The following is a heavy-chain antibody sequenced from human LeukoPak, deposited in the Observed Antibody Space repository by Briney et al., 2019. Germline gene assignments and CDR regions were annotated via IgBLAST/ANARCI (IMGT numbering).Heavy chain of an antibody. D-gene: IGHD3-10*01. CDR2: IYTSGST. Sequence: KPSETLSLTCTVSGGSISSYYWSWIRQPAGKGLEWIGRIYTSGSTNYNPSLKSRVTMSVDTSKNQFSLKLSSVTAADTAVYYCARRSAMVRGVARFDPWGQGTLVTVSS. J-gene: IGHJ5*02. CDR1: GGSISSYY. V-gene: IGHV4-4*07. CDR3: ARRSAMVRGVARFDP.